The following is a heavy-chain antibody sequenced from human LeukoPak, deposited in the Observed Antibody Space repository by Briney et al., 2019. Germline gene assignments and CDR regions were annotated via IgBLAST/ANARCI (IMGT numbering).Heavy chain of an antibody. J-gene: IGHJ4*02. D-gene: IGHD6-13*01. CDR1: GGSINSGTYY. CDR2: VYTSGST. CDR3: ARGYVFVLAVAGYYFDY. Sequence: SQTLSLTCTVSGGSINSGTYYWSWLRQPAGKGLEWIGRVYTSGSTNYNPSLKSRVTISLDTSKNQFSLKLSSVTAADTAVYYCARGYVFVLAVAGYYFDYWGQGTLVTVSS. V-gene: IGHV4-61*02.